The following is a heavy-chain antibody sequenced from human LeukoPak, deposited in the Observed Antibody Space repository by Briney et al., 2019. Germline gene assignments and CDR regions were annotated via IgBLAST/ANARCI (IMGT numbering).Heavy chain of an antibody. CDR2: ISYDGSNK. D-gene: IGHD2-2*01. CDR3: ARVFPRYCSSTSCYGYDY. V-gene: IGHV3-30-3*01. CDR1: GFTFSSYA. Sequence: GSLRLSCAASGFTFSSYAMHWVRQAPGKGLEWVAVISYDGSNKYYADSVKGRFTISRDNSKNTLYLQMNSLRAEDTAVYYCARVFPRYCSSTSCYGYDYWGQGTLVTVSS. J-gene: IGHJ4*02.